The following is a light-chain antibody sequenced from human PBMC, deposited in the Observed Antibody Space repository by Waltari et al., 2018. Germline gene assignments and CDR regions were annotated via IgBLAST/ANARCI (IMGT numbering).Light chain of an antibody. CDR1: QSVSSSY. J-gene: IGKJ3*01. Sequence: EIVLTQSPGTLSLSPGERDTLSCRASQSVSSSYLAWYQQKPGQAPRLLIYGASSRGTGIPDRFSGSGSGTDFTLTISRLEPEDFAVYYCQQYGSSQFTFGPGTKVDIK. CDR3: QQYGSSQFT. V-gene: IGKV3-20*01. CDR2: GAS.